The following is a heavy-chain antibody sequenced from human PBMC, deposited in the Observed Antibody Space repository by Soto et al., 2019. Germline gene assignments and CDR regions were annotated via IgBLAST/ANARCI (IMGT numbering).Heavy chain of an antibody. CDR2: INGDGRTT. J-gene: IGHJ5*02. CDR3: ARAAYGEYWFDP. CDR1: GFTFSAYW. V-gene: IGHV3-74*01. Sequence: EVQLVESGGGVVPPGGSLRLSCAASGFTFSAYWMHWVRQALGKGLMWVSRINGDGRTTSYADSVKGRFTISRENAKNTLYLQMNSLRAEDTAVYYCARAAYGEYWFDPWGQGTLVTVSS. D-gene: IGHD4-17*01.